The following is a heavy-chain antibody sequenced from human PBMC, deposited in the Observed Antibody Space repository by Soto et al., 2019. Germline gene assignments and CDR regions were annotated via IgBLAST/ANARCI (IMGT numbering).Heavy chain of an antibody. CDR2: IIPIFGTA. CDR1: GGTFSSYA. D-gene: IGHD6-13*01. CDR3: ARGGYSSSWYRYYGMDV. Sequence: QVQLVQSGAEVKKPGSSVKVSCKASGGTFSSYAISWVRQAPGQGLEWMGGIIPIFGTANYAPKFQGRVTITADESTSTAYLELSSLRSEDTAVYYCARGGYSSSWYRYYGMDVWGQGTTVTVSS. V-gene: IGHV1-69*01. J-gene: IGHJ6*02.